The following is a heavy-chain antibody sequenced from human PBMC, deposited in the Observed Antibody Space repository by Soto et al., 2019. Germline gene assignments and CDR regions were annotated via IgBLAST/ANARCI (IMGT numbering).Heavy chain of an antibody. J-gene: IGHJ5*02. CDR1: GYTFTSYG. CDR3: ARYNCSGGSCYSPWFDP. V-gene: IGHV1-18*01. D-gene: IGHD2-15*01. CDR2: ISAYNGNT. Sequence: ASVKVSCKASGYTFTSYGISWVRQAPGQGLEWMGWISAYNGNTNYSQSFQGRVTITRDTSARTAYMELSSLSSEDTAVYYCARYNCSGGSCYSPWFDPWGQGTLVTVSS.